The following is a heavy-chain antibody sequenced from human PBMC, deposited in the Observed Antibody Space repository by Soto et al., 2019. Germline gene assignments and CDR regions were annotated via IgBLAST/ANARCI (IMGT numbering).Heavy chain of an antibody. Sequence: GGSVKVSCKASGYTFKSYQKYCVRQPRLRRLDGMGCINISNGNTEYSQNFQGRVTMTRDTSASTAYMELSSVRSEDTPVYYCARDTDLTLVTTLDYWGQGTPVTSPQ. V-gene: IGHV1-3*04. CDR3: ARDTDLTLVTTLDY. D-gene: IGHD4-17*01. CDR1: GYTFKSYQ. CDR2: INISNGNT. J-gene: IGHJ4*02.